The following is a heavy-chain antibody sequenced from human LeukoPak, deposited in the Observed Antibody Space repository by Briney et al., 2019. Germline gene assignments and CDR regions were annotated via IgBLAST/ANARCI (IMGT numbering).Heavy chain of an antibody. CDR3: ARGRNSFGIASSSWSHDVFDI. Sequence: PGGSLRLSCAASGFTVSNNYMSWVRPAPGKGLEWLSVIYSDGSTYYVDSVKGRFTISRDNSKNTLYLQMNSLRVEDTAVYYCARGRNSFGIASSSWSHDVFDIWGQGTMVTVSS. D-gene: IGHD6-13*01. J-gene: IGHJ3*02. CDR2: IYSDGST. CDR1: GFTVSNNY. V-gene: IGHV3-53*01.